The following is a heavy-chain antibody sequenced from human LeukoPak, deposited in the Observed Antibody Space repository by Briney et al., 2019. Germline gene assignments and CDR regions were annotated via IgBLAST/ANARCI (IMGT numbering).Heavy chain of an antibody. D-gene: IGHD5-18*01. J-gene: IGHJ4*02. V-gene: IGHV3-7*03. CDR1: GFTFSAYW. CDR3: AREAYRDTSVDH. Sequence: GGSLRLSCAASGFTFSAYWMSWVRQAPGKGLEWVANTKQDGSETYYMDSVKGRFAISRDNAKNSLYLQMNSLRAEDTAVYYCAREAYRDTSVDHWGQGTLVTVSS. CDR2: TKQDGSET.